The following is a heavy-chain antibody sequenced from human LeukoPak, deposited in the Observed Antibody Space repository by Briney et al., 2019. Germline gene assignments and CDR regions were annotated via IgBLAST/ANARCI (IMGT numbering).Heavy chain of an antibody. CDR1: SSSGSFSGYY. D-gene: IGHD2-21*02. V-gene: IGHV4-34*01. CDR3: ARRGENGFLFCGGDCYSEYFDY. J-gene: IGHJ4*02. Sequence: PSETLSLTCAVYSSSGSFSGYYWTWIRQSPGKGLEWIGEINHRGDANYNPSLKSRVFISVDTSKNQFSLKMNFVTAADTAVYYCARRGENGFLFCGGDCYSEYFDYWGRGTLVTVSS. CDR2: INHRGDA.